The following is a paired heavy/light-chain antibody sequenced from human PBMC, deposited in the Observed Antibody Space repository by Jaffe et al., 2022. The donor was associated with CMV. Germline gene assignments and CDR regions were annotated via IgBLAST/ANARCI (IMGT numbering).Light chain of an antibody. CDR2: GAS. V-gene: IGKV3-11*01. Sequence: EIVLTQSPATLALSPGERATLSCRASQSVSRYLAWYQQRPGQAPRLLMYGASNRATGIPARFSGSGSGTDFTLTISSLEPEDFAAYYCQQRSGWPNTFGGGTKLEIK. CDR1: QSVSRY. CDR3: QQRSGWPNT. J-gene: IGKJ4*01.
Heavy chain of an antibody. D-gene: IGHD2-2*01. Sequence: EVQLVESGGGLVRPGGSLRLSCATSGFIFSNTWMGWVRQAPGKGLEWVGRIRSIPDGGTTDFAAPVKGRFAISRDDSKDTVYLQMNSLTTEDTAVYYCTTGPERSTYSFESWGQGTLVTVSS. CDR3: TTGPERSTYSFES. CDR1: GFIFSNTW. V-gene: IGHV3-15*01. CDR2: IRSIPDGGTT. J-gene: IGHJ4*02.